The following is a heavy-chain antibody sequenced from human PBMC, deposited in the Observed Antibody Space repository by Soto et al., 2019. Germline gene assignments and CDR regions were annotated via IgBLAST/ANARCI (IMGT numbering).Heavy chain of an antibody. CDR3: AIPLARTTPFDY. V-gene: IGHV5-10-1*01. J-gene: IGHJ4*02. D-gene: IGHD1-7*01. Sequence: PGESLQISCQVSGYTFTNYYIAWVRQVPGKGLEWMGRIDPSDSYIKYSPSFEGHVTMSVDKSISTAFLQWSRLEASDIALYFCAIPLARTTPFDYWGQGSLVTVSS. CDR2: IDPSDSYI. CDR1: GYTFTNYY.